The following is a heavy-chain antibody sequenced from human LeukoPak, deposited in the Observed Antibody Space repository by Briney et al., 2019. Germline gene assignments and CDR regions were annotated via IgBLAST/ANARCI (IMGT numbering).Heavy chain of an antibody. CDR2: ISGSGGST. J-gene: IGHJ4*02. V-gene: IGHV3-23*01. D-gene: IGHD1-14*01. CDR3: ANPKEPGRISAL. Sequence: PGGSLRLSCAASGFTFNNYAMSWVRQTPGKGLEWVSTISGSGGSTYYADSVKGRFTISRDNSKSTLYLQMNSLRAEDTAVYYCANPKEPGRISALWGQGTLVTVSS. CDR1: GFTFNNYA.